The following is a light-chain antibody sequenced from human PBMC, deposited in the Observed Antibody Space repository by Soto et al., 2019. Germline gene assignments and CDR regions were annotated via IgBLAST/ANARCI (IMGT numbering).Light chain of an antibody. CDR2: GAS. CDR3: QQYGSSHRT. J-gene: IGKJ1*01. V-gene: IGKV3-20*01. Sequence: EIVLTQSPGTLSLSPGERATLSCRASQSVSSSYLAWYQQKPGQAPRLLIYGASSRATGIPDRFSGSGSGTDFTLSFSRVEPEDFAVYYCQQYGSSHRTFGQGTKVEIK. CDR1: QSVSSSY.